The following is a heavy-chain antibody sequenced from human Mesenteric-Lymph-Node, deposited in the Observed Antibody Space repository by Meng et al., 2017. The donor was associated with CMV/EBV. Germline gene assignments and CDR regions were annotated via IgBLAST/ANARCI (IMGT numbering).Heavy chain of an antibody. CDR3: AKGITGLY. D-gene: IGHD1-20*01. CDR2: ISSSSSTI. Sequence: GESLKISCAASGFTFSTYNMNWVRQAPGKGLEWVSYISSSSSTIYYADSVKGRFTISRDNSKNTLYLQMNSLRAEDTAVYYCAKGITGLYWGQGTLVTVSS. V-gene: IGHV3-48*01. CDR1: GFTFSTYN. J-gene: IGHJ4*02.